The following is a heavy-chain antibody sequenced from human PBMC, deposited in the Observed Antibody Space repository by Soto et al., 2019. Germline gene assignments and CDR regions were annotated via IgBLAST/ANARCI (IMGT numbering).Heavy chain of an antibody. D-gene: IGHD3-3*01. CDR3: ARGNYDRRGYYYYGMDV. V-gene: IGHV6-1*01. CDR2: TYYRSKWYN. J-gene: IGHJ6*02. CDR1: GDSVSSNSAA. Sequence: SQTLSLTCAISGDSVSSNSAAWNWIRQSPSRGLEWLGRTYYRSKWYNDYAVSVKSRITINPGTSKNQFSLQLNSVTPEDTAVYYCARGNYDRRGYYYYGMDVWGQGTTVTVSS.